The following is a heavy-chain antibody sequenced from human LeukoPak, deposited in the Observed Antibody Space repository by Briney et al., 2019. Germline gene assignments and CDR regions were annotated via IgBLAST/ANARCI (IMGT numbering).Heavy chain of an antibody. CDR1: GYTFTGYY. Sequence: ASVKVSCKASGYTFTGYYMHWVRQAPGQGLEWVGRINPNSGGTNYAQKFQGRVTMTRDTSISTAYMGLSRLRSDDTAVYYCARDTTPSNWFDPWGQGTLVTVSS. J-gene: IGHJ5*02. CDR3: ARDTTPSNWFDP. CDR2: INPNSGGT. D-gene: IGHD1-14*01. V-gene: IGHV1-2*06.